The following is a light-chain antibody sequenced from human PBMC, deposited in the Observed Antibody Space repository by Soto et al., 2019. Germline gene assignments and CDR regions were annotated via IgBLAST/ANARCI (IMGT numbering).Light chain of an antibody. CDR2: DVT. CDR1: SSNIGAYNY. V-gene: IGLV2-11*01. Sequence: QSALTQPRSVSGSPGQSVTISCTGASSNIGAYNYVSWYQQYPGNAPKVMIYDVTKRPSGVPDRFSGSKSGNTASLTISGLQAEDEGDYYCCSYAGNDIVVFGGGTKLTVL. J-gene: IGLJ2*01. CDR3: CSYAGNDIVV.